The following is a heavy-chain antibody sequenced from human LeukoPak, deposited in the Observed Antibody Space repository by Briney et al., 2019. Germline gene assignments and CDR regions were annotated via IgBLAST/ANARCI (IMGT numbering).Heavy chain of an antibody. CDR1: GFTFHDYA. J-gene: IGHJ3*02. CDR2: ISWNSGSI. D-gene: IGHD1-26*01. V-gene: IGHV3-9*03. CDR3: AKGDGGSTIGAFDI. Sequence: GGSLRLSCAASGFTFHDYAMHWVRQAPGKGLEWVSGISWNSGSIGYADSVKGRFTLSRDNAKNSLYLQMNSLRAEDMALYYCAKGDGGSTIGAFDIWGQGTMVTVSS.